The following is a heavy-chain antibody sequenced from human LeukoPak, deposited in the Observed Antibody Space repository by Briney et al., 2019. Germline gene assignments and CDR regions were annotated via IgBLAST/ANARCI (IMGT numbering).Heavy chain of an antibody. CDR1: GGSISSSNW. CDR2: IYHSGST. V-gene: IGHV4-4*02. Sequence: PSGTLSLTCAVSGGSISSSNWWSWVRQPPGKGLGWIGEIYHSGSTNYNPSLKSRVTISVDKSKNQFSLKLSSVTAADTAVYYCARDRCSSTSCYVGVGWFDPWGQGTLVTVSS. J-gene: IGHJ5*02. D-gene: IGHD2-2*01. CDR3: ARDRCSSTSCYVGVGWFDP.